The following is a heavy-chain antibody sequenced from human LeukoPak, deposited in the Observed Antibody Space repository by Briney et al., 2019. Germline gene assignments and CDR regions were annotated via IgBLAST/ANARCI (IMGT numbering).Heavy chain of an antibody. CDR1: GFTFSDYY. CDR3: ARVRYYGSAHPDY. Sequence: PGGSLRLSCAASGFTFSDYYMSWIRQAPGKGLEWVSYISSSGSTIYYADSVKGRFTISRDNAKNSLYLQMNSLRAEDMAVYYCARVRYYGSAHPDYWGQGTLVTVSS. J-gene: IGHJ4*02. D-gene: IGHD3-10*01. CDR2: ISSSGSTI. V-gene: IGHV3-11*04.